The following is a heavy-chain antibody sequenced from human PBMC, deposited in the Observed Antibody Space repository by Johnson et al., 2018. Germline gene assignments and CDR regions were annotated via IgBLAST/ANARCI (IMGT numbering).Heavy chain of an antibody. Sequence: QVQLVQSGAEVKKPGASVKVSCKASGYTFTSYYMHWVRQAPGQGLEWMGIINPSGGSTSYAQKFQGRVTMTRDTSTSTVYMELSSLRSEETAVYYGGRDLGRTVAGNYYYYGMDVWGQGTTVTVSS. CDR1: GYTFTSYY. J-gene: IGHJ6*02. CDR3: GRDLGRTVAGNYYYYGMDV. D-gene: IGHD6-19*01. V-gene: IGHV1-46*01. CDR2: INPSGGST.